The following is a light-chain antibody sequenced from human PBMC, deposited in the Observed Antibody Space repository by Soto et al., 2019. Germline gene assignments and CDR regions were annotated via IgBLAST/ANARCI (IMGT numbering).Light chain of an antibody. CDR2: DAS. J-gene: IGKJ4*01. Sequence: EIVLTQSPATLSLSPGERATLSCRASQSVSSYLAWYQQKPGQAPRLLIYDASNRAIGIPARFSGSGSGTDFTLTISSLEPEDFAVYYCPQRSNWLTFGGGTKVEIK. CDR3: PQRSNWLT. V-gene: IGKV3-11*01. CDR1: QSVSSY.